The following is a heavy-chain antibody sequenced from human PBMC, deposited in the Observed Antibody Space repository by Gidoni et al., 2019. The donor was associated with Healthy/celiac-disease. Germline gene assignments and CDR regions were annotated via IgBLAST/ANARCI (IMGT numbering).Heavy chain of an antibody. D-gene: IGHD2-2*01. CDR1: GGSISSYY. CDR2: IYYSGST. J-gene: IGHJ6*03. Sequence: QVQLQESGPGLVKPSETLSLTCTVSGGSISSYYWSWIRQPPGKGLEWIGYIYYSGSTNYNPSLKSRVTISVDTSKNQFSLKLSSVTAADTAVYYCATSTGVVVPAAYEVYYYYYMDVWGKGTTVTVSS. CDR3: ATSTGVVVPAAYEVYYYYYMDV. V-gene: IGHV4-59*01.